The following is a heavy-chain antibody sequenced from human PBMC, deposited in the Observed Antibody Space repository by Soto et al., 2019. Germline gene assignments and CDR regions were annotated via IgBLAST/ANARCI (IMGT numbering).Heavy chain of an antibody. J-gene: IGHJ4*02. D-gene: IGHD3-10*01. CDR1: GGSISRGGYY. CDR2: TYSSGNT. V-gene: IGHV4-61*03. CDR3: AKVNFGRGSETYLFDY. Sequence: SETLSLTCTVSGGSISRGGYYWSWIRQNPGKGLEWIGYTYSSGNTKYNPSLQSRVTISVDTSKNYFSLKLSSLTATDTAMYYCAKVNFGRGSETYLFDYWGQGTLVTVSS.